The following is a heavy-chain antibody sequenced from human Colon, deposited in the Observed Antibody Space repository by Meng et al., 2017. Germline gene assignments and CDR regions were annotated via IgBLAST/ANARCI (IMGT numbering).Heavy chain of an antibody. V-gene: IGHV4-4*02. CDR1: GGSIANDNW. CDR2: IFHAGNT. D-gene: IGHD1-1*01. Sequence: QGQLQVTGPGMVKPSGALSLTCAVSGGSIANDNWWSWVRQPPGKGLEWIGEIFHAGNTNYIPSLKSRVTMSLDKSKNQFSLTLTSVTAADTAVYYCARDFHSTLTVFDSWGQGTLVTVSS. CDR3: ARDFHSTLTVFDS. J-gene: IGHJ4*02.